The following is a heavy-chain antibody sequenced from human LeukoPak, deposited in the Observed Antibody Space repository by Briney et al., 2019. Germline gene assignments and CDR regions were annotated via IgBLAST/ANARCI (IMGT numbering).Heavy chain of an antibody. J-gene: IGHJ4*02. Sequence: PGGSLRLSCAASGFTVRNNYMNWVRQAPGKGLEWVSVIYDGGSTYYADSVRGRFTISRDNSKNTLYLEMNSLRAEDTAVYYCTGGTTRYYFDYWGQGTLVIVSS. CDR2: IYDGGST. CDR1: GFTVRNNY. D-gene: IGHD1-1*01. CDR3: TGGTTRYYFDY. V-gene: IGHV3-53*01.